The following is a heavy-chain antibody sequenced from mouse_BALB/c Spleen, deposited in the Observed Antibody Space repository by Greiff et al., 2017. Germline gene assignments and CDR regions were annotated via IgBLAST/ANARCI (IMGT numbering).Heavy chain of an antibody. V-gene: IGHV5-17*02. CDR2: ISSGSSTI. D-gene: IGHD2-2*01. J-gene: IGHJ3*01. CDR3: ARGYGYDGAWFAY. Sequence: DVQLVESGGGLVQPGGSRKLSCAASGFTFSSFGMHWVRQAPEKGLEWVAYISSGSSTIYYADTVKGRFTISRDNPKNTLFLQMTSLRSEDTAMYYCARGYGYDGAWFAYWGQGTLVTVSA. CDR1: GFTFSSFG.